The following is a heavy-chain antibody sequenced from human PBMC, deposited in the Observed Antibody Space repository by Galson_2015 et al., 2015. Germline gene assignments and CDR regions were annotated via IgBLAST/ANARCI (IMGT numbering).Heavy chain of an antibody. CDR3: AADRNGYGLF. CDR2: ISAYNGNT. Sequence: SVKVSCKASGYTFTSYGISWVRQAPGQGLEWMGWISAYNGNTNYAQKLQERVTITRDMSTSTAYMELSSLRSEDTAVYYCAADRNGYGLFWGQGTLVTVSS. V-gene: IGHV1-18*01. J-gene: IGHJ4*02. D-gene: IGHD5-18*01. CDR1: GYTFTSYG.